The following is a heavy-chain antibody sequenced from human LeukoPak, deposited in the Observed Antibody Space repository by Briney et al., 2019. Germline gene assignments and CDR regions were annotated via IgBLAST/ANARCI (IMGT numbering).Heavy chain of an antibody. CDR2: ISGSGSNT. D-gene: IGHD3-3*01. Sequence: GGSLRLSCAASGFTFSSYAMTWFRQAPGKGLEWVSSISGSGSNTYYADSVKGRFTVSRDTSKNTLYLQMNSLRAEDTAIYYCAKEHDFWSGYSTYYFDYWGQGTLVTVSS. CDR1: GFTFSSYA. V-gene: IGHV3-23*01. CDR3: AKEHDFWSGYSTYYFDY. J-gene: IGHJ4*02.